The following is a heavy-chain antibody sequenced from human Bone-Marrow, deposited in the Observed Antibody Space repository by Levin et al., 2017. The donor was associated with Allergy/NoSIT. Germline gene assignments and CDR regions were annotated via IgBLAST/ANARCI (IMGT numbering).Heavy chain of an antibody. CDR3: ARGDVDIVATPTSYYYYYGMDV. Sequence: GGSLRLSCAASGFTFSSYAMHWVRQAPGKGLEWVAVISYDGSNKYYADSVKGRFTISRDNSKNTLYLQMNSLRAEDTAVYYCARGDVDIVATPTSYYYYYGMDVWGQGTTVTVSS. CDR2: ISYDGSNK. D-gene: IGHD5-12*01. CDR1: GFTFSSYA. J-gene: IGHJ6*02. V-gene: IGHV3-30-3*01.